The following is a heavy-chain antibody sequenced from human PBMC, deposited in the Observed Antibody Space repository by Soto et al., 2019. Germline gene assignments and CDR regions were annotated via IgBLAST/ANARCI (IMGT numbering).Heavy chain of an antibody. D-gene: IGHD6-19*01. Sequence: EVQLVESGGGLVQPGGSLRLSCVASGFTFSTDSMNWVRQAPGKGQEWVAHISTSGATRYYADSVKGRFTISRDNAKTSLYLKMDSLRNEDTAVYYCARFFGSGFDYWGQGTLVTVSS. CDR3: ARFFGSGFDY. V-gene: IGHV3-48*02. CDR2: ISTSGATR. J-gene: IGHJ4*02. CDR1: GFTFSTDS.